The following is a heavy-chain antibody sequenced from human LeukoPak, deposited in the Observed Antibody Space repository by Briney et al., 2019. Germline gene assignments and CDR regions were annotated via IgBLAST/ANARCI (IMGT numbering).Heavy chain of an antibody. CDR2: IRSKANSYAT. J-gene: IGHJ4*02. CDR1: GFTFSGSA. D-gene: IGHD3-22*01. CDR3: TRLACYYDSSGYYYAFDY. V-gene: IGHV3-73*01. Sequence: GGSLKLSCAASGFTFSGSAMHWVRQASGKGLEWVGRIRSKANSYATAYAASVKGRFTISRDDSKNTAYLQMNSLKTEDTAVYYCTRLACYYDSSGYYYAFDYWGQGTLVTVSS.